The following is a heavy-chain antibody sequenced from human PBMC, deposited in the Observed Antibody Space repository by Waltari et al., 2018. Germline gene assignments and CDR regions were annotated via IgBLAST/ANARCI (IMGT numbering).Heavy chain of an antibody. J-gene: IGHJ5*02. Sequence: QVQLQESGPGLVKPSETLSLTCTVSGGSISSYYWSWIRQPAGKGLEWIGRIYTSGSTNYNPSLKSRVTMSVDTSKNQFSLKLSSVTAADTAAYYCARVREYCSGGSCYWFDPWGQGTLVTVSS. D-gene: IGHD2-15*01. CDR1: GGSISSYY. CDR3: ARVREYCSGGSCYWFDP. CDR2: IYTSGST. V-gene: IGHV4-4*07.